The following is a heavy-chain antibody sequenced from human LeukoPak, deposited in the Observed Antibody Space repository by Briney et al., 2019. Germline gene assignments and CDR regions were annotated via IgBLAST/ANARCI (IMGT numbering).Heavy chain of an antibody. V-gene: IGHV3-23*01. Sequence: TGGSLRLSCAASGFTFSSYAMSWVRQAPGKGLEWVSAISGSGGSTYYADSVKGRFTISRDNSKNTLYLQMNSLRADDTAVYYCAKDQPITGGIPYYFDYWGQGTLVTVSS. CDR3: AKDQPITGGIPYYFDY. D-gene: IGHD7-27*01. CDR2: ISGSGGST. CDR1: GFTFSSYA. J-gene: IGHJ4*02.